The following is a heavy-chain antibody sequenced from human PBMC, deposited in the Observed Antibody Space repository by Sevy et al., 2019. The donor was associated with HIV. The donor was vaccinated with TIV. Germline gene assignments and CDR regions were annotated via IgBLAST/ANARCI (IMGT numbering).Heavy chain of an antibody. CDR1: GFTFYYAW. CDR3: STDPIIVLLVTDGMDV. CDR2: IKSKSEGGTT. J-gene: IGHJ6*02. V-gene: IGHV3-15*01. Sequence: GGSLRLSCAASGFTFYYAWMSWVRQAPGRGLEWVGRIKSKSEGGTTDYAAPVKGRFTISRDDSKNRLYLEMNSLKTEDTAVYYCSTDPIIVLLVTDGMDVWGQGTTVTVSS. D-gene: IGHD2-8*02.